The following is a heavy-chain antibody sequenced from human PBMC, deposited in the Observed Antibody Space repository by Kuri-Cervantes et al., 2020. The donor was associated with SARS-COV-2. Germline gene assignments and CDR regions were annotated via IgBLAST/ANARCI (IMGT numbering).Heavy chain of an antibody. CDR3: IRRLWGIEYYFDY. D-gene: IGHD6-13*01. V-gene: IGHV3-23*01. CDR2: ISGSGGST. CDR1: GFTFSSYA. J-gene: IGHJ4*02. Sequence: GESLKISCAASGFTFSSYAMSWVRQAPGKGLEWVSAISGSGGSTYYADSVKGRFTINRDNAKNSLYLQMNGLGAEDTAVYYCIRRLWGIEYYFDYWGQGTLVTVSS.